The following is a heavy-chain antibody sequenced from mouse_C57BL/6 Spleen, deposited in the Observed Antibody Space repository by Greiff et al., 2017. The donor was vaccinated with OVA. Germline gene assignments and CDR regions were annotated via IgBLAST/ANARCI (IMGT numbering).Heavy chain of an antibody. V-gene: IGHV1-26*01. D-gene: IGHD2-4*01. Sequence: EVQLHQSGPELVKPGASVKISCKASGYTFTDYYMNWVKQSHGKSLEWIGDINPNNGGTSYNQKFKGKATLTVDKSSSTAYMELRSLTSEDSAVYYCAREGPYDYDAWGAYWGQGTLVTVSA. CDR2: INPNNGGT. CDR1: GYTFTDYY. J-gene: IGHJ3*01. CDR3: AREGPYDYDAWGAY.